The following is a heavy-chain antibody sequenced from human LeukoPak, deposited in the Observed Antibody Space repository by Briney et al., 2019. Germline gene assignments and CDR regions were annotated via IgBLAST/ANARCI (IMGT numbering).Heavy chain of an antibody. V-gene: IGHV4-30-4*08. J-gene: IGHJ6*03. CDR2: IYYSGSI. Sequence: PSETLSLTCTVSGGSISSGDYYWSWIRQPPGKGLEWIGYIYYSGSIYYNPSLESRVTMSVDTSKNQFSLKLSFVTAADTAVYYCARQHDSYHYYYVDVWGKGTTVTVSS. CDR1: GGSISSGDYY. CDR3: ARQHDSYHYYYVDV. D-gene: IGHD6-13*01.